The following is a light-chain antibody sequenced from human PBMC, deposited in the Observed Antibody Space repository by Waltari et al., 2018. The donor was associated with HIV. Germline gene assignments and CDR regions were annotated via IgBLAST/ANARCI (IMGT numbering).Light chain of an antibody. J-gene: IGLJ2*01. CDR3: NSYTTSSTLHVV. CDR2: DVS. CDR1: SRDLGGYNY. Sequence: QSALTQPASVSGSPGQSITISCTGTSRDLGGYNYVSWYQHHPGKAPKLMIYDVSNRPSGVSNRFSGSKSGNTASLTISGLQAEDEADYYCNSYTTSSTLHVVFGGGTKLTVL. V-gene: IGLV2-14*03.